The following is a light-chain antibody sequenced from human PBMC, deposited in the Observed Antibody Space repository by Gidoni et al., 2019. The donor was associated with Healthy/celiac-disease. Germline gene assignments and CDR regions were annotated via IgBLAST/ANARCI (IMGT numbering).Light chain of an antibody. V-gene: IGKV3-11*01. Sequence: DIVFTQPPATLSLSPGERATLSCRASQSVSSYLSWYQQKPGQAPRLLIYDASNRATGIPARFSGSGSGTDFTLTISSLEPEDFAVYYCQQRSNWPPSFGQGTKLEIK. CDR3: QQRSNWPPS. J-gene: IGKJ2*03. CDR1: QSVSSY. CDR2: DAS.